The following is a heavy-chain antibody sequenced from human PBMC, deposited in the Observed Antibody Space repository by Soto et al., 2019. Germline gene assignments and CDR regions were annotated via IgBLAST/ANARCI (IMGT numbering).Heavy chain of an antibody. CDR2: IYYSGST. Sequence: SETLSLTCTVSGGSISSGGYYWSWIRQHPGKGLEWIGYIYYSGSTYYNPSLKSRVTISVDTSKNQFSLKLSSVTAADTAVYYCARDPRIAARPQFWFDPWGQGTLVTVSS. V-gene: IGHV4-31*03. CDR3: ARDPRIAARPQFWFDP. CDR1: GGSISSGGYY. J-gene: IGHJ5*02. D-gene: IGHD6-6*01.